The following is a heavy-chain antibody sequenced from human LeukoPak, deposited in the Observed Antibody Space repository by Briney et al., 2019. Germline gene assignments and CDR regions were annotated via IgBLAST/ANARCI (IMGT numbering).Heavy chain of an antibody. CDR2: ININTGNP. V-gene: IGHV7-4-1*02. J-gene: IGHJ6*03. CDR1: GYTFTSYA. CDR3: ARVGFPTYYYYMDV. Sequence: ASVKISCKASGYTFTSYAMNWVRQAPGQGLEWMGWININTGNPTYAQGFTGRFVFSLDTSVSTAYLQISSLKAEDTAMYYCARVGFPTYYYYMDVWGKGTTVTVSS. D-gene: IGHD3-10*01.